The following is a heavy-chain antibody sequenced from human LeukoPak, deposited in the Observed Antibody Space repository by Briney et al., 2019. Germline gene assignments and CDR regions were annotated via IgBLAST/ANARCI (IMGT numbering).Heavy chain of an antibody. CDR2: INSDGSST. CDR1: GFTFSSYW. D-gene: IGHD4/OR15-4a*01. CDR3: ARRAGAYSHLYEY. J-gene: IGHJ4*02. Sequence: VGSLRLSCAASGFTFSSYWMHWVRQAPRKGLVWVSRINSDGSSTSYADSVKGRFTISRDNAKNTLYLQMSSLRGEDTAVYYCARRAGAYSHLYEYWGQGTLVTVSS. V-gene: IGHV3-74*01.